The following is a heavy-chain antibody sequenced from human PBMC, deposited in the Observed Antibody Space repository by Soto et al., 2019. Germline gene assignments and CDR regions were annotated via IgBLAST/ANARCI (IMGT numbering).Heavy chain of an antibody. CDR3: ARVYRGYCSGGSCYSGPLFDY. V-gene: IGHV4-31*03. CDR2: IYYSGST. Sequence: SETLSLTCTVSGGSISSGGYYWSWIRQHPGKGLEWIGYIYYSGSTYYNPSLKSRVTISVDTSKNQFSLKLSSVTAADTAVYYCARVYRGYCSGGSCYSGPLFDYWGQGTLVTVSS. CDR1: GGSISSGGYY. D-gene: IGHD2-15*01. J-gene: IGHJ4*02.